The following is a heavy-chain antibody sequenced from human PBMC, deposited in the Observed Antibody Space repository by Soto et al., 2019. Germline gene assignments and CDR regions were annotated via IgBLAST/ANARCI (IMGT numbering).Heavy chain of an antibody. CDR3: ARAYYDSSGYYVVHAFDI. CDR1: GYTFTSYD. V-gene: IGHV1-8*01. CDR2: MNPNSGNT. Sequence: SVKVSCKASGYTFTSYDINWVRQATGQGLEWMGWMNPNSGNTGYAQKFQGRVTMTRNTSISTAYMELSSLRSEDTAVYYCARAYYDSSGYYVVHAFDIWGQGTMVTV. D-gene: IGHD3-22*01. J-gene: IGHJ3*02.